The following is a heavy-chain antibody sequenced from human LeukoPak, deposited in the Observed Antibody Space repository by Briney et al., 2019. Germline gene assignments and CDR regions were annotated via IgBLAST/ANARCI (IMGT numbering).Heavy chain of an antibody. Sequence: ASVKVSCKASGYTFTDYYMHWVRQAPGQGLEWMGWINPKSGGTNYAQNFQGRVTMTRDTSISTAYMELSGLRSDDRAVYYCVRDAIAATGTGGWGQGTPVTVSS. CDR1: GYTFTDYY. CDR2: INPKSGGT. CDR3: VRDAIAATGTGG. V-gene: IGHV1-2*02. J-gene: IGHJ4*02. D-gene: IGHD6-13*01.